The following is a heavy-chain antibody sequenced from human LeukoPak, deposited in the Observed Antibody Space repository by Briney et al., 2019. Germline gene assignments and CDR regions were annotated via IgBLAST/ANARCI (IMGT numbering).Heavy chain of an antibody. CDR2: IYHSGST. Sequence: SQTLSLTRTVSGGSISSGGYYWSWIRQPPGKGLEWIGYIYHSGSTYYNLSLKSRVTISVDRSKNQFSLKLSSATAADTAVYYCWNSGEFWGQGTLVTVSS. D-gene: IGHD1-1*01. J-gene: IGHJ4*02. V-gene: IGHV4-30-2*01. CDR1: GGSISSGGYY. CDR3: WNSGEF.